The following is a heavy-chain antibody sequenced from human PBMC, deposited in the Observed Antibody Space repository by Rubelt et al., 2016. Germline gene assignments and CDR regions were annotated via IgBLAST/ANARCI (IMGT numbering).Heavy chain of an antibody. D-gene: IGHD6-13*01. J-gene: IGHJ6*02. CDR3: ARRAAAAGTWYYYYGMDV. V-gene: IGHV4-39*01. CDR1: GGSISSSSYY. CDR2: IYYSGST. Sequence: QLQLQESGPGLVKPSETLSLTCTVSGGSISSSSYYWGWIRQPPGKGLEWIGSIYYSGSTYYNPSLKIRVTISVDTSKNQFSLKLSSVTAADTAVYYCARRAAAAGTWYYYYGMDVWGQGTTVTVSS.